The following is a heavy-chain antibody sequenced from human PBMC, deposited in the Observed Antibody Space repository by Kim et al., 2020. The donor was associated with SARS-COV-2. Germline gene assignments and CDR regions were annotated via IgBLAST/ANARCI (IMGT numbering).Heavy chain of an antibody. Sequence: GGSLRLSCAASGFTFSSYSMNWVRQAPGKGLEWVSYISSSSSTIYYADSVKGRFTISRDNAKNSLYLQMNSLRDEDTAVYYCASGEDYDYVWGSYRPIMFDYWGQGTLVTVSS. D-gene: IGHD3-16*02. CDR1: GFTFSSYS. J-gene: IGHJ4*02. V-gene: IGHV3-48*02. CDR3: ASGEDYDYVWGSYRPIMFDY. CDR2: ISSSSSTI.